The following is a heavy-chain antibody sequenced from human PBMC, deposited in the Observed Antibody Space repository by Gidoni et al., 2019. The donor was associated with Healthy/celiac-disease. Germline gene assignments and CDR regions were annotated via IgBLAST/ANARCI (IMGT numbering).Heavy chain of an antibody. CDR2: ISYDGSNK. J-gene: IGHJ6*03. D-gene: IGHD3-10*01. CDR1: GFTFSSYA. Sequence: QVQLVESGGGVVQPGRSLRLSCAASGFTFSSYAMHWVRQAPGKGLEWVAVISYDGSNKYYADSVKGRFTISRDNSKNTLYLQMNSLRAEDTAVYYCAKDGSGSYYTHYYYYYMDVWGKGTTVTVSS. CDR3: AKDGSGSYYTHYYYYYMDV. V-gene: IGHV3-30*04.